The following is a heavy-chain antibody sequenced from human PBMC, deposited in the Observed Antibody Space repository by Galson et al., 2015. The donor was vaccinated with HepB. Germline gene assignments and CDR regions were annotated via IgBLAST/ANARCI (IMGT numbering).Heavy chain of an antibody. J-gene: IGHJ4*02. V-gene: IGHV3-48*01. D-gene: IGHD3-9*01. CDR2: ISSSSSTI. CDR1: GFTFSSYS. Sequence: SLRLSCAASGFTFSSYSMNWVRQAPGKGLERVSYISSSSSTINYADSVKGRFTISRDNAKNSLYLQMNSLRAEDTAVYYCARDFILTGYSFDYWGQGTLVTVSS. CDR3: ARDFILTGYSFDY.